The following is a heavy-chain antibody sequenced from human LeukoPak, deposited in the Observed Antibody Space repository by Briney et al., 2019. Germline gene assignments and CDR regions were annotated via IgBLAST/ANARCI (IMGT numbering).Heavy chain of an antibody. CDR2: IYYSGST. J-gene: IGHJ4*02. CDR1: GGSVSSGSYY. CDR3: ARDGGYSSGWYEET. Sequence: SETLSLTCTVSGGSVSSGSYYWSWIRQPPGKGLEWIGYIYYSGSTNYNPSLKSRVTISVDTSKNQLSLKLSSVTAADTAVYYCARDGGYSSGWYEETWGQGTLVTVSS. V-gene: IGHV4-61*01. D-gene: IGHD6-19*01.